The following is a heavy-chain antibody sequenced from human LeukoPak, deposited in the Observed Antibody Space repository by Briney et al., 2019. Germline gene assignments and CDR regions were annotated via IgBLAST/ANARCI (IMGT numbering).Heavy chain of an antibody. CDR1: GYTFTGYY. V-gene: IGHV1-2*02. CDR3: ARDWERVTTYPPYFDY. CDR2: INPNSGGT. Sequence: ASVKVSCKASGYTFTGYYMHWVRQAPGQGLEWMGWINPNSGGTSYAQKFQGRVTMTRDTSISTAYMELSRLRSDDTAVYYCARDWERVTTYPPYFDYWGQGTLVTVSS. D-gene: IGHD4-17*01. J-gene: IGHJ4*02.